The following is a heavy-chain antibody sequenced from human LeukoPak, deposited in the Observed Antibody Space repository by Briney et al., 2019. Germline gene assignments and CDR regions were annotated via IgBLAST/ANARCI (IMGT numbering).Heavy chain of an antibody. D-gene: IGHD1-1*01. CDR3: AKEGSNWDVDY. CDR2: ISGRGDRT. J-gene: IGHJ4*02. V-gene: IGHV3-23*01. CDR1: GFTFSTYD. Sequence: GGSLRLSGAASGFTFSTYDMTWVRQAPGKGLEWVSTISGRGDRTFYGDSVKGRFTVSRDKSRNTLYLQMNSLRAEDTAVYYCAKEGSNWDVDYWGRGTLVTVSS.